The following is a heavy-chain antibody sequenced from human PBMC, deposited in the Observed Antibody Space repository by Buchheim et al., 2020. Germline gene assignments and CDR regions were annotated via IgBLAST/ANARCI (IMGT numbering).Heavy chain of an antibody. CDR2: ISSRGSTI. Sequence: EVQLVESGGGLVQPGGSLRLSCAASGFSFSDYDMNWVRQPPGKGLEWVSYISSRGSTIFYADSVKGRFTISRNNARNSLYLQMNSLRAEDTAIYYCARESRSSRDFDYWGQG. CDR3: ARESRSSRDFDY. D-gene: IGHD3-10*01. CDR1: GFSFSDYD. V-gene: IGHV3-48*03. J-gene: IGHJ4*02.